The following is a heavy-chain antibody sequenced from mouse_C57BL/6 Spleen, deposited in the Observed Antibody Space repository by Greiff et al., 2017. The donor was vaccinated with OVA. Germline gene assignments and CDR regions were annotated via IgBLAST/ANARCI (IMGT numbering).Heavy chain of an antibody. Sequence: EVQLLQSGPELVKPGASVKISCKASGYSFTDYNMNWVKQSNGKSLEWIGGINPNYGTTSYNQKFKGKATLTVDQSSSTAYMQLNSLTSVDSAVYYCARTINTTVVAKDYYAMDYWGQGTSVTVSS. CDR3: ARTINTTVVAKDYYAMDY. D-gene: IGHD1-1*01. J-gene: IGHJ4*01. CDR2: INPNYGTT. CDR1: GYSFTDYN. V-gene: IGHV1-39*01.